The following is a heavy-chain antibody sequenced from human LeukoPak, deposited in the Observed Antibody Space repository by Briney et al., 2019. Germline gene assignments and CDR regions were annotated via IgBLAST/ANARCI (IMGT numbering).Heavy chain of an antibody. Sequence: PSETLSLTCIVSGGSISSDHWSWIRQPPGKGLEWIGCISYRGSTHYNPSLKSRVTISVDTSKNHFSLNLISVTAADTAVYYCARVRGLGVITPYLDYWGRGTLVTVSS. CDR1: GGSISSDH. CDR3: ARVRGLGVITPYLDY. J-gene: IGHJ4*02. V-gene: IGHV4-59*08. D-gene: IGHD3-16*02. CDR2: ISYRGST.